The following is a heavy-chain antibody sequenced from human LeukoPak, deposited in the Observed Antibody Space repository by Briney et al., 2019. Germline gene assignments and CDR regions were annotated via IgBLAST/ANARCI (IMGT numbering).Heavy chain of an antibody. CDR1: CGSITSFF. CDR2: IYYTGIT. Sequence: SETLSLTCTVSCGSITSFFWSWFRQPPGKGLESIGSIYYTGITNYNPSLKSRVTISVDTSKNQFSLKLSSVTAADTAVYYCARSSPGFFDYWGQGTLVTVSS. J-gene: IGHJ4*02. CDR3: ARSSPGFFDY. D-gene: IGHD3-10*01. V-gene: IGHV4-59*01.